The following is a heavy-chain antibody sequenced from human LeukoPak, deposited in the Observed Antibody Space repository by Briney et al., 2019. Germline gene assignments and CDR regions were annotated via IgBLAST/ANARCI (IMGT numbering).Heavy chain of an antibody. CDR3: ARAQEPEFDRETGSSAAFDI. D-gene: IGHD1-14*01. CDR2: ISGGGSGGST. CDR1: GFTLSTYA. J-gene: IGHJ3*02. V-gene: IGHV3-23*01. Sequence: GGSLRLSCAASGFTLSTYAVTWVRQAPGKGLEWVSGISGGGSGGSTYYADSVKGRFTISRDNSKNTLYLQMNSLRAEDTAVYYCARAQEPEFDRETGSSAAFDIWGQGTMVTVSS.